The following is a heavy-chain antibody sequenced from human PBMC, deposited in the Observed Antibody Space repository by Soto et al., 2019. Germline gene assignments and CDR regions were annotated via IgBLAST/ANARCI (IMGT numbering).Heavy chain of an antibody. CDR1: GDTSSTYS. D-gene: IGHD2-15*01. CDR3: TRVYCSGGSFYSPRYNWIDL. J-gene: IGHJ5*02. Sequence: QVQLVQSGAEVKKTGSSVKVSCKASGDTSSTYSINWVRQAPGQGLEWVGRIIPILALTNYAQRFKGRVTITADKSTSKVYMELSSLRFADTTDYYCTRVYCSGGSFYSPRYNWIDLWGQGTLVTVSP. V-gene: IGHV1-69*02. CDR2: IIPILALT.